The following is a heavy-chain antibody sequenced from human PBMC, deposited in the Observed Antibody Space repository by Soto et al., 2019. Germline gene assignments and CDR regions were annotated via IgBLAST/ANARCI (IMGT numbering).Heavy chain of an antibody. CDR3: AKENGYSSSWFEFDY. D-gene: IGHD6-13*01. J-gene: IGHJ4*02. V-gene: IGHV3-53*01. CDR2: IYSGGST. CDR1: GFTVSSNY. Sequence: GGSPRLSCAASGFTVSSNYMSWVRQAPGKGLEWVSIIYSGGSTYYADYVKGRFTISRDNSKNTLYLQMNSLRAEDTAVYYCAKENGYSSSWFEFDYWGQGTLVTVSS.